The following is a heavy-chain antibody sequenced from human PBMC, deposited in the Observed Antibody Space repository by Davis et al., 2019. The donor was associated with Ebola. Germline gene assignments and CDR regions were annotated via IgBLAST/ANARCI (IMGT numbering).Heavy chain of an antibody. CDR3: ARDGYSRPGMDV. Sequence: PGGSLRLSCAASGFTFSNYDMHWVRQAPGKGLEWVAVIWYDGSNKYYADSVKGRFTISRDNSKNSLYLQMDSLRVEDTAVYYCARDGYSRPGMDVWGQGTTVTVSS. CDR2: IWYDGSNK. CDR1: GFTFSNYD. V-gene: IGHV3-33*01. J-gene: IGHJ6*02. D-gene: IGHD6-13*01.